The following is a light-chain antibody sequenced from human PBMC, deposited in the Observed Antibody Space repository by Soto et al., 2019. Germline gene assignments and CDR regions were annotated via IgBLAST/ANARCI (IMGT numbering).Light chain of an antibody. V-gene: IGLV2-14*03. Sequence: QSVLTQPASVSGSPGQSITISCTGTSSDVGTYDYVSWYQQHPGKVPKLIIYDVNRPSGVSNRFSGSKSGNTASLTISGLQAEDEADYYCSSYTSSSTLVVFGGGTKLTVL. CDR3: SSYTSSSTLVV. CDR2: DV. CDR1: SSDVGTYDY. J-gene: IGLJ2*01.